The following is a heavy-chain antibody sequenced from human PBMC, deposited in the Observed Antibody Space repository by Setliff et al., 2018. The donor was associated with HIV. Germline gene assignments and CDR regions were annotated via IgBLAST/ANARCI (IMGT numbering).Heavy chain of an antibody. CDR2: IYYSGST. D-gene: IGHD5-12*01. CDR1: GDSTTSSSSY. CDR3: AFSKQMATMAFNY. J-gene: IGHJ4*02. Sequence: PSETLSLTCTVSGDSTTSSSSYWGWIRQPPGKGLEWIGNIYYSGSTYYNPSLKSRVTISVDTSKNQFSLKLSSVTAADTAVYYCAFSKQMATMAFNYWGQGALVTVSS. V-gene: IGHV4-39*01.